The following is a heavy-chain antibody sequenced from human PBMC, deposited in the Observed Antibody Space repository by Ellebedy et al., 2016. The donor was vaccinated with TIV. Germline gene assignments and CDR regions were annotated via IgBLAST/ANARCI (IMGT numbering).Heavy chain of an antibody. CDR3: ARFVRATKAFDI. D-gene: IGHD5-12*01. Sequence: MPSETLSLTCPVSGGSISSISYYWGWIRLPPGKGLEWIGNIYYSRSTYYNPSLQSRVTISVDTSKNQFSLRLNSVTATDTAVYYCARFVRATKAFDIWGQGTMVTVSS. V-gene: IGHV4-39*07. J-gene: IGHJ3*02. CDR2: IYYSRST. CDR1: GGSISSISYY.